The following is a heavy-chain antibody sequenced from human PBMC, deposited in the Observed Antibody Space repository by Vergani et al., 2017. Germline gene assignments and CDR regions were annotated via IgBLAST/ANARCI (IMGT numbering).Heavy chain of an antibody. J-gene: IGHJ4*02. D-gene: IGHD3-3*01. CDR3: ARDRYVLRFLEWLLYRSALDY. CDR1: GYTFTSYY. CDR2: INPSGGST. V-gene: IGHV1-46*01. Sequence: QVQLVQSGAEVKKPGASVKVSCKASGYTFTSYYMHWVRQAPGQGLEWMGIINPSGGSTSYAQKFQGRVTMTRDTSTSTVYMELSSLRSEDTAVYYCARDRYVLRFLEWLLYRSALDYWGQGTLVTVSS.